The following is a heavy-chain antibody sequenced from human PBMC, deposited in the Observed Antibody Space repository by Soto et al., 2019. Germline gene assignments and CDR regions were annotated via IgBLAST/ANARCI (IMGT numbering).Heavy chain of an antibody. D-gene: IGHD3-3*01. J-gene: IGHJ4*02. CDR1: GFTFSSYA. CDR3: PSRYYGFWSGYYTDDY. Sequence: GGSLRLSCAASGFTFSSYAMSWVRQAPGKGLELVSSVSAGGGGGTVYAAPVKGRFTISRDDSKNTLYLQMNSLKSEDTAVYYCPSRYYGFWSGYYTDDYWGQGTLVTVSS. CDR2: VSAGGGGGT. V-gene: IGHV3-23*01.